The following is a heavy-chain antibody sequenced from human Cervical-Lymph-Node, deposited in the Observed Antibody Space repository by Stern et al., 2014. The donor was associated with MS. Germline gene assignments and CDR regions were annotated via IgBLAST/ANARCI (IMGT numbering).Heavy chain of an antibody. CDR1: GYSFTSYW. J-gene: IGHJ5*02. CDR3: ARLEGGVAGWENWFDP. V-gene: IGHV5-51*01. Sequence: MQLVQSGAEMKKTGESLKISCKGSGYSFTSYWIGWVRQMPGKGLEWMGMIFHGDSDSRYSPSFQGQVTLSADKSINTAYLQWRSLRASDTAIYYCARLEGGVAGWENWFDPWGQGTLVTVSS. D-gene: IGHD6-13*01. CDR2: IFHGDSDS.